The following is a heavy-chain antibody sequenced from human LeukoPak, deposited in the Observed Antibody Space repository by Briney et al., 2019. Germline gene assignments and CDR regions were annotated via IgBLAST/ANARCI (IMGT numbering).Heavy chain of an antibody. J-gene: IGHJ4*02. D-gene: IGHD6-6*01. CDR2: MSGTGAST. CDR1: GFTFSKYA. V-gene: IGHV3-23*01. Sequence: GGSLRLSCEGSGFTFSKYAMNWVRQAPGKGLEWVSAMSGTGASTYYIDSVKGRFTISRDNSNNTLYLQMNSLRAEDTAIYYCAKDLWHLVRMIDHWGQGVLVTFSS. CDR3: AKDLWHLVRMIDH.